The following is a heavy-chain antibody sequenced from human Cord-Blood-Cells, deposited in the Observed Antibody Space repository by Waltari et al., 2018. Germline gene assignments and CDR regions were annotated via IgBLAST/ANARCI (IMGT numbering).Heavy chain of an antibody. CDR3: AKASYYDFWSGYYWYFDL. V-gene: IGHV3-23*01. Sequence: EVQLLESGGGLVQPGGSLRLSCAASGFTFRSYAMSWVRQAPGKGLEWVSAISGSGGSTYYADSVKGRFTISRDNSKNTLYLQMNSLRAEDTAVYYCAKASYYDFWSGYYWYFDLWGRGTLVTVSS. CDR1: GFTFRSYA. D-gene: IGHD3-3*01. J-gene: IGHJ2*01. CDR2: ISGSGGST.